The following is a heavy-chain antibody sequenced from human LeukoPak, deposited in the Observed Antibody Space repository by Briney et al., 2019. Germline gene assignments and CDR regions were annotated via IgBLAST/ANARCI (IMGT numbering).Heavy chain of an antibody. CDR2: INPSTSRT. CDR1: GYTFSSYY. Sequence: ASVKVSCKASGYTFSSYYMHWVRQAPGQGPEWMGMINPSTSRTTYAQKFQGRVTVTRDTSTTTVYMELSSLRSDDTGVYYCARDKDGMDVWGQGTTVTVSS. CDR3: ARDKDGMDV. D-gene: IGHD2-15*01. J-gene: IGHJ6*02. V-gene: IGHV1-46*01.